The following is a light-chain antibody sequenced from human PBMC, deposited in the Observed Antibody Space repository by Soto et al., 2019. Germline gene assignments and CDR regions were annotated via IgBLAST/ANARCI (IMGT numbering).Light chain of an antibody. Sequence: EILLTQSLSTLSLSPGERANLACRTSQSVRSPYLAWYQQKPGQAPRLLIYGASTRATGIPDRFSGSGSGTDFTLTISRLEPEDFAVYYCEVFGSSPRFTFGPGTKVDV. J-gene: IGKJ3*01. V-gene: IGKV3-20*01. CDR1: QSVRSPY. CDR3: EVFGSSPRFT. CDR2: GAS.